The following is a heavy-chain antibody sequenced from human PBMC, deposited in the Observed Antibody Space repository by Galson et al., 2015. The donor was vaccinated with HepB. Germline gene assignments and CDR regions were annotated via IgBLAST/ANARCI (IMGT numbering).Heavy chain of an antibody. J-gene: IGHJ4*02. D-gene: IGHD4-23*01. CDR3: ARGHGGNRGLGETPGAY. CDR1: GYTFTSYA. V-gene: IGHV1-3*01. CDR2: INAGNGNT. Sequence: SVKVSCKASGYTFTSYAMHWVRQAPGQRLEWMGWINAGNGNTKYSQKFQGRVTITRDTSASTAYMELSSLRSEDTAVYYCARGHGGNRGLGETPGAYWGQGTLVTVSS.